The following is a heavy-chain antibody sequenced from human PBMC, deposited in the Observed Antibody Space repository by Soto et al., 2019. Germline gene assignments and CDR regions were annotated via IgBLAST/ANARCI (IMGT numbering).Heavy chain of an antibody. Sequence: WASVKVSCKASGGTFSSYAISWVRQAPGQGLEWMGGIIPIFGTANYAQKFQGRVTITADESTSTAYMELSSLRSEDTAVYYCARDPGVYDSSGQTDYWGQGTLVTVSS. J-gene: IGHJ4*02. CDR2: IIPIFGTA. D-gene: IGHD3-22*01. CDR1: GGTFSSYA. CDR3: ARDPGVYDSSGQTDY. V-gene: IGHV1-69*13.